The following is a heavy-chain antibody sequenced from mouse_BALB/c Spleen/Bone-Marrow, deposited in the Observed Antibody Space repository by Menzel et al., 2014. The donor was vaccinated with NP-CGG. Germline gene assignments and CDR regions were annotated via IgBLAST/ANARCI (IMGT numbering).Heavy chain of an antibody. CDR1: GFTFSSYG. CDR2: INSNGGST. V-gene: IGHV5-6-3*01. Sequence: EVQRVESGGGLVQPGGSLKLSCAASGFTFSSYGMSWVRQTPDKRLELVATINSNGGSTYYPDSVKGRFTISRDNAKNTLYLQMSSLKSEDTAMYYCARQENWALDYWGQGTTLTVSS. CDR3: ARQENWALDY. J-gene: IGHJ2*01. D-gene: IGHD4-1*01.